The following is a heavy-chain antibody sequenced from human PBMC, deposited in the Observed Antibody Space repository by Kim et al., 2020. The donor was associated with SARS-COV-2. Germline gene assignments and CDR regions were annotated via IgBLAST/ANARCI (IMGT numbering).Heavy chain of an antibody. Sequence: SETLSLTCAVYGGSFSGYYWSWIRQPPGKGLEWIGEINHSGSTNYNPSLKSRVTISVDTSKNQFSLKLSSVTAAETAVYYCARGLSGSSWDLHYYYGMDV. J-gene: IGHJ6*01. D-gene: IGHD6-13*01. V-gene: IGHV4-34*01. CDR2: INHSGST. CDR3: ARGLSGSSWDLHYYYGMDV. CDR1: GGSFSGYY.